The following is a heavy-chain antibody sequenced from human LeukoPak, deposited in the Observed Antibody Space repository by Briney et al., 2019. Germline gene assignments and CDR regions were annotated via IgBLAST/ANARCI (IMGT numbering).Heavy chain of an antibody. CDR2: IYSGGST. Sequence: GTLSLTCAVSSGSIFSSNWWSWVRQPPGKGLEWVSVIYSGGSTYYADSVKGRFTISRDNSKNTLYLQMNSLRAEDTAVYYCARVGGPFGENYYYYYMDVWGKGTTVTVSS. CDR1: SGSIFSSNW. D-gene: IGHD3-10*01. J-gene: IGHJ6*03. V-gene: IGHV3-53*01. CDR3: ARVGGPFGENYYYYYMDV.